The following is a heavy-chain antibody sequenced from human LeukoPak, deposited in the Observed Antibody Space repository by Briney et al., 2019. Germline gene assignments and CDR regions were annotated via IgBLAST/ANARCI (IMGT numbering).Heavy chain of an antibody. V-gene: IGHV4-39*01. CDR1: GGSLSSSSYY. J-gene: IGHJ1*01. Sequence: SETLSLTCSVSGGSLSSSSYYCGWIRQAPGRGLEWIGNIYYSGSTYYSPSLKSRVTISLDTSKNQFSLKLNSVTAADTAVYYCARQFYESRSPHAKYFQQWGQGTLVTVSS. D-gene: IGHD3-22*01. CDR2: IYYSGST. CDR3: ARQFYESRSPHAKYFQQ.